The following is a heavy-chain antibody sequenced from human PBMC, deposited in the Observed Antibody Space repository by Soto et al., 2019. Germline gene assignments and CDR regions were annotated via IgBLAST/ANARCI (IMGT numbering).Heavy chain of an antibody. CDR2: IIPIFGTA. D-gene: IGHD3-3*01. CDR3: ARDRSGYFWFDP. Sequence: SVKVSCKASGGTFSSYAISWVRQAPGQGLEWMGGIIPIFGTANYTQKFQGRVTITADESTSTAYMELSSLRSEDTAVYYCARDRSGYFWFDPWGQGTLVTVSS. CDR1: GGTFSSYA. V-gene: IGHV1-69*13. J-gene: IGHJ5*02.